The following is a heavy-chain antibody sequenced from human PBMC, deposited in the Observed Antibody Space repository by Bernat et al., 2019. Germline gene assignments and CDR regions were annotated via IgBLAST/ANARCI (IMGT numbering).Heavy chain of an antibody. Sequence: EVQLEESGGGLVQPGGSLRLSCAASGFTLSSYWMHWVRQAPGKGLVGVSRINSDGSTTSYADSVKGRLTISRDNAKNTLYLQMNSLRAEDTAVYYCARGNGWAFDYWGQGTLVTVSS. D-gene: IGHD6-19*01. J-gene: IGHJ4*02. V-gene: IGHV3-74*01. CDR1: GFTLSSYW. CDR2: INSDGSTT. CDR3: ARGNGWAFDY.